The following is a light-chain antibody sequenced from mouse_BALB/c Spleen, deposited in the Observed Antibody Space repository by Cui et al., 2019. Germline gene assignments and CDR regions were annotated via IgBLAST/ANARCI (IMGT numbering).Light chain of an antibody. CDR2: YTS. CDR1: TIVNH. Sequence: NVLTQSPAIMSASLGEKVTMSCTASTIVNHMYWYQQKSGDSPKLWIYYTSNLDPGVPARFSGSGSGKSYSLTISSMEGEDAATYYCQQFTSYPLTFGAGTKLELK. V-gene: IGKV4-50*01. CDR3: QQFTSYPLT. J-gene: IGKJ5*01.